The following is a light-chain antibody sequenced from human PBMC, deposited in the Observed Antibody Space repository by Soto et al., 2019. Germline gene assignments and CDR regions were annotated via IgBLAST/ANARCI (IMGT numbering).Light chain of an antibody. Sequence: NSSDVGGYNYVSWYQQHPGKAPKLMIYDVSNRPSGVSNRFSGSKSGNTASLTISGLQAEDEADYYCRSYTCSSPFYVVGPVTKFTVL. V-gene: IGLV2-14*04. J-gene: IGLJ1*01. CDR1: SSDVGGYNY. CDR2: DVS. CDR3: RSYTCSSPFYV.